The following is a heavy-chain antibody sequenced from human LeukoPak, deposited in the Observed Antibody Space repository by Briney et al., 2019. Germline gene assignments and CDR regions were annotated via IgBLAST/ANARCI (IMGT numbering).Heavy chain of an antibody. Sequence: PSETLSLTCTVPGGSISSYYWSWIRQPPGKGLEWIGYIYYSGSTNYNPSLKSRVTISVDTSKNQFSLKLSSVTAADTAVYYCARDGGTIFGVVNTYYCHYGMDVWGQGTTVTVSS. D-gene: IGHD3-3*01. CDR1: GGSISSYY. V-gene: IGHV4-59*01. J-gene: IGHJ6*02. CDR3: ARDGGTIFGVVNTYYCHYGMDV. CDR2: IYYSGST.